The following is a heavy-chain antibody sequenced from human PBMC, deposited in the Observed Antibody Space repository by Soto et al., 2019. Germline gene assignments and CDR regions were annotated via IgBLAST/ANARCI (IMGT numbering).Heavy chain of an antibody. V-gene: IGHV4-31*02. D-gene: IGHD3-10*01. J-gene: IGHJ5*02. CDR1: GDSITSGNYY. CDR2: IFHSGSS. CDR3: ARVSYFGSGAGFFGT. Sequence: QVQLQESGPGLVQPSRTLSLICSVSGDSITSGNYYWSWVRQHPGKGLEWLAYIFHSGSSYYNPSLRSRLTVSVNTSRSQFSLSLTSVTAADTALYYCARVSYFGSGAGFFGTWGPGILVTVSS.